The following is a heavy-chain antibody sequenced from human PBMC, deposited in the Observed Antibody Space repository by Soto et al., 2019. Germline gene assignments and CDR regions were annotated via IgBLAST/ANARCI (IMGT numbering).Heavy chain of an antibody. CDR1: GFDFSYYT. CDR2: ISASSSHK. J-gene: IGHJ3*02. D-gene: IGHD4-17*01. CDR3: ARLRSDAFYI. Sequence: EAQLVESGGRLVKPGESLRLSCVASGFDFSYYTMNCVRQAPGKGLEWVSAISASSSHKYSADSVRGRFTFSRDHANNSLYLQMNNLRVEATAVYYCARLRSDAFYIWGQGTLVTVSS. V-gene: IGHV3-21*02.